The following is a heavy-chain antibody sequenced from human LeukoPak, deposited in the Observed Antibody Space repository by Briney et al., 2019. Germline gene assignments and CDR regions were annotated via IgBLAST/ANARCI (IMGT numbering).Heavy chain of an antibody. CDR3: ARGPRIAARGEYFQH. D-gene: IGHD6-6*01. J-gene: IGHJ1*01. V-gene: IGHV3-30-3*01. Sequence: GGSLRLSCATSGFTFSSYAMHWVRQAPGKGLEWVAVISYDGSNKYYADSVKGRFTISRDNSKNMLYLQMNSLRAEDTAVYYCARGPRIAARGEYFQHWGQGTLVTVSS. CDR2: ISYDGSNK. CDR1: GFTFSSYA.